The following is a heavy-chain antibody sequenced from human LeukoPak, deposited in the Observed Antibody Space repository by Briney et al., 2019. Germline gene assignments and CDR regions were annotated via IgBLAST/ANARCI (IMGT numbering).Heavy chain of an antibody. J-gene: IGHJ4*02. CDR2: IKQDGSEK. D-gene: IGHD3-22*01. V-gene: IGHV3-7*01. CDR1: GFTFSSYC. Sequence: PGGSLRLSCAASGFTFSSYCMSWVRQAPGKGLEWVANIKQDGSEKYYVDSVKGRFTISRDNAKNSLYLQMNSLRAEDTAVYYCARDSSGYYIDYWGQGTLVTVSS. CDR3: ARDSSGYYIDY.